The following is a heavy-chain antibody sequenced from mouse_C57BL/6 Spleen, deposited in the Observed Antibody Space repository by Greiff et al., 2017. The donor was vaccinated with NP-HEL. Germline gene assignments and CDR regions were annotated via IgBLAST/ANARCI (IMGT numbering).Heavy chain of an antibody. D-gene: IGHD1-1*01. V-gene: IGHV1-80*01. J-gene: IGHJ2*01. CDR2: IYPGDGDT. Sequence: LQESGAELVKPGASVKISCKASGYAFSSYWMNWVKQRPGKGLEWIGQIYPGDGDTNYNGKFKGKATLTADKSSSTAYMQLSSLTSEDSAVYFCARTTVVGKDYFDYWGQGTTLTVSS. CDR3: ARTTVVGKDYFDY. CDR1: GYAFSSYW.